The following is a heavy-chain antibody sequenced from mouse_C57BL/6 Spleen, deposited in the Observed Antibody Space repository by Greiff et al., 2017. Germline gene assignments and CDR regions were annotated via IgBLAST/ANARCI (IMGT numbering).Heavy chain of an antibody. CDR3: ARHPGDAMDY. V-gene: IGHV1-81*01. Sequence: QVQLQQSGAELARPGASVKLSCKASGYTFTSYGISWVKQRTGQGLEWIGEIYPRSGNTYYNEKFKGKATLTVDKSSSTAYMELRSLTSEDSAVYFCARHPGDAMDYWGQGTSVTVSS. CDR1: GYTFTSYG. J-gene: IGHJ4*01. CDR2: IYPRSGNT.